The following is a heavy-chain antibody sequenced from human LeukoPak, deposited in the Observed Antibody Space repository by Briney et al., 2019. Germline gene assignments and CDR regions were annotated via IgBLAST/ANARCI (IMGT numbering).Heavy chain of an antibody. D-gene: IGHD5-12*01. V-gene: IGHV4-34*01. CDR1: GGSFSGYY. CDR3: ARFNIVATIDFDY. J-gene: IGHJ4*02. CDR2: INHSGST. Sequence: PSETLSLTCAVYGGSFSGYYWSWIRQPPGKGLEWIGEINHSGSTNYNPSLKSRVAISVDTSKNQCSLKLSSVTAADTAGYYCARFNIVATIDFDYWGQGTLVTVSS.